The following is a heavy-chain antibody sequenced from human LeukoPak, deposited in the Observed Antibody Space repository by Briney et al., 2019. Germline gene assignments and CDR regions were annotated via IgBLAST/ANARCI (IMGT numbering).Heavy chain of an antibody. CDR1: GFTFRSYA. V-gene: IGHV3-30-3*01. CDR3: AREIFNGFDI. CDR2: ISYDGSSK. J-gene: IGHJ3*02. Sequence: PGESLRLSCAGSGFTFRSYAMHWVRQAPGKGLEWVAVISYDGSSKDYADSVKGRFTISRDNSKNTLFLQMNSLRAEDTAVYYCAREIFNGFDIWGQGTMVTVSS.